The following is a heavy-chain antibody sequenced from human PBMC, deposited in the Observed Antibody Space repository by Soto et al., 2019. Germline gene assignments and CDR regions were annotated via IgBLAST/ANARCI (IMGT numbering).Heavy chain of an antibody. Sequence: SETLSLTCTVSGDSVSSHYWSWIRQPAGKGLEWLGRLYNDERTNYNPSLKSRVTMSMDTSKNQFSLKLTSVTAADSAVYYCASLTAAAGTGYWGQGTLVTVSS. D-gene: IGHD6-13*01. CDR1: GDSVSSHY. J-gene: IGHJ4*02. V-gene: IGHV4-4*07. CDR3: ASLTAAAGTGY. CDR2: LYNDERT.